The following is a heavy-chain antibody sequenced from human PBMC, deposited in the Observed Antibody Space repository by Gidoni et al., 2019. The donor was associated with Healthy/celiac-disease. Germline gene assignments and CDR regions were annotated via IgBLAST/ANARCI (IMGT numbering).Heavy chain of an antibody. CDR2: IKQDGSEK. CDR3: ARDDRFWSGRLIIYYYYGMDV. Sequence: EVQLVESGGGLVQPGGSLRLSCAASGFTFSSYCMSWVRQAPGKGLEWVANIKQDGSEKYYVDSVKGRFTISRDNAKNSLYLQMNSLRAEDTAVYYCARDDRFWSGRLIIYYYYGMDVWGQGTTVTVSS. V-gene: IGHV3-7*05. CDR1: GFTFSSYC. D-gene: IGHD3-3*01. J-gene: IGHJ6*02.